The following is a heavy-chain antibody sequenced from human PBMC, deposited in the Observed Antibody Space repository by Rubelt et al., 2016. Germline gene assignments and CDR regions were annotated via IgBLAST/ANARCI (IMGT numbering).Heavy chain of an antibody. Sequence: EYGGGVVQPGRSLRLSCAASGFTFSSYGMHWVRQAPGKGLEWVAVISYDGSNKYYADSVKGRFIISRDNSKNTLYLQMNSLRAEDTAVYYCAKDMDIVVVVAASPLDYWGQGTLVTVSS. J-gene: IGHJ4*02. CDR2: ISYDGSNK. CDR3: AKDMDIVVVVAASPLDY. D-gene: IGHD2-15*01. V-gene: IGHV3-30*18. CDR1: GFTFSSYG.